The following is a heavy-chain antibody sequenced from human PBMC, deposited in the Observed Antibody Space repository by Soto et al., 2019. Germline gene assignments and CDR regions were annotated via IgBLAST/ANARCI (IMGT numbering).Heavy chain of an antibody. Sequence: PSETLSLTCTVSGGSISSGDYYWSWIRQPPGKGLEWIGYIYYSGSTYYNPSLKSRVTISVDTSKNQFSLKLSSVTAADTAVYYCASTYSGSYVNYGMDVWGQGTTGTVSS. CDR1: GGSISSGDYY. V-gene: IGHV4-30-4*01. D-gene: IGHD1-26*01. J-gene: IGHJ6*02. CDR3: ASTYSGSYVNYGMDV. CDR2: IYYSGST.